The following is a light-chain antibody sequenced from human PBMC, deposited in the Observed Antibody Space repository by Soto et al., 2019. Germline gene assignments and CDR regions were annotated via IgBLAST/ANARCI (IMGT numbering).Light chain of an antibody. CDR2: LRSDGSH. J-gene: IGLJ2*01. V-gene: IGLV4-69*02. Sequence: QSVLTQSPSASASLGASVKLTCTLSSGHNNFAIAWHQQQPQKGPRYLMKLRSDGSHSKGDGVPDRFSGSSSGSERYLIISSLQSEDEADYYCQTWGTGIHVVFGGGTKVTVL. CDR1: SGHNNFA. CDR3: QTWGTGIHVV.